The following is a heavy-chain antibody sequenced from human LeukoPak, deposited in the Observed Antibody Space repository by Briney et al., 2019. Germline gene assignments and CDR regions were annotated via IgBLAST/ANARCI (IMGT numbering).Heavy chain of an antibody. CDR2: IYTSGST. CDR1: GGSISSGSYY. J-gene: IGHJ4*02. D-gene: IGHD3-10*01. Sequence: PSQTLSLTCTVSGGSISSGSYYWSWIRQPAGKGLEWIGRIYTSGSTNYNPSLKSRVTISVDTSKNQLSLKLSSVTAADTAVYYCARSFPKTITMVRGYEYDYWGQGTLVTVSS. CDR3: ARSFPKTITMVRGYEYDY. V-gene: IGHV4-61*02.